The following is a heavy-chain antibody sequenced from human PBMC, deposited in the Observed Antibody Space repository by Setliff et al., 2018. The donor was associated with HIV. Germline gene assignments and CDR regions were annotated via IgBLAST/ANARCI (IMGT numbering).Heavy chain of an antibody. J-gene: IGHJ6*02. CDR1: GFTFEDYA. Sequence: LRLSCAASGFTFEDYAMSWVRQVPGKRLEWISGINWNGGDKGYGDSVKGRFTISRDNAKNFLYLQMNSLRAEDTALYYCARVDCSGGTCYSANYYYYYAMDVWGQGTTVTVSS. CDR2: INWNGGDK. D-gene: IGHD2-15*01. V-gene: IGHV3-20*04. CDR3: ARVDCSGGTCYSANYYYYYAMDV.